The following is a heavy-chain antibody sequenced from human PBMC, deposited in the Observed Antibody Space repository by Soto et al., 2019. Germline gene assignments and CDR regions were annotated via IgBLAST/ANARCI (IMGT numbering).Heavy chain of an antibody. Sequence: PSETLSLTCTVSGGSINTFYWSWVRQPAGKGLEWIGRILSSGSTSFNPSLESRVAMSVDTSKNHFSLNLNSVTAADMAVYYCAREGSYSAYNFAHGIQLWSFDFWGQGALVTVSS. V-gene: IGHV4-4*07. J-gene: IGHJ4*02. CDR1: GGSINTFY. CDR3: AREGSYSAYNFAHGIQLWSFDF. D-gene: IGHD5-12*01. CDR2: ILSSGST.